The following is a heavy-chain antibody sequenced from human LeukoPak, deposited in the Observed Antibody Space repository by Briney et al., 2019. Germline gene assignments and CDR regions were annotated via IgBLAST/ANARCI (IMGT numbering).Heavy chain of an antibody. CDR1: GDSIRNFY. Sequence: SETLSLTCTVSGDSIRNFYWSWIRQPPGKGLEWIGYIPTSGDINYNPSLKSRVTISLQTSKTQVSLKVNSVTAADTAVYFCARVKVNTAMALQYYHYYMDVWGKGTTVIVSS. V-gene: IGHV4-59*01. CDR3: ARVKVNTAMALQYYHYYMDV. D-gene: IGHD5-18*01. CDR2: IPTSGDI. J-gene: IGHJ6*03.